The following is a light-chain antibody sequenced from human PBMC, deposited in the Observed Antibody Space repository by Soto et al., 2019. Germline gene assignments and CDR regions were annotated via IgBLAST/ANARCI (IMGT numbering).Light chain of an antibody. J-gene: IGLJ1*01. Sequence: QSALTQPRSVSGSPGQSVTISCTGTSSDVGGYNYVSWYQQHPGKAPKLMIYDVSKRPSGVPDRFSGSKSGNTASLTISGLQAEDEPDYYCCSYEGSYTYGFGTGAKVTVL. CDR2: DVS. CDR1: SSDVGGYNY. CDR3: CSYEGSYTYG. V-gene: IGLV2-11*01.